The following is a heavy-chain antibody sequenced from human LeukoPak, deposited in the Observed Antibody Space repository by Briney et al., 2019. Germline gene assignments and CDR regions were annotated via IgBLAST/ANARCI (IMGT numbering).Heavy chain of an antibody. CDR3: ASSKLRLGELSLAMDY. CDR2: INHSGST. D-gene: IGHD3-16*02. J-gene: IGHJ4*02. Sequence: PSETLSLTCAVYGGSFSGYYWSWIRQPPGKGLEWIGEINHSGSTNYNPSLKSRVTILVDTSKNQFSLKLSSVTAADTAVYYCASSKLRLGELSLAMDYWGQGTLVTVSS. CDR1: GGSFSGYY. V-gene: IGHV4-34*01.